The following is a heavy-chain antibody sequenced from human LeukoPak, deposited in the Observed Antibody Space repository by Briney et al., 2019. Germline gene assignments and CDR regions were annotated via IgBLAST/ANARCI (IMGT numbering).Heavy chain of an antibody. V-gene: IGHV3-74*01. Sequence: GGSLRLSCAASGTYWMHWVRQAPGKGLVWVSHINSDGSWTGYADSVKGRFTISRDSSKNTVFLQMNSLGAEDTAVYYCARGDFDYWGQGTLVTVSS. J-gene: IGHJ4*02. CDR3: ARGDFDY. CDR1: GTYW. CDR2: INSDGSWT.